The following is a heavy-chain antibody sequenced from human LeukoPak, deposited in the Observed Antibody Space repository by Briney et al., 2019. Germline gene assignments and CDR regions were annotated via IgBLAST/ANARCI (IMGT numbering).Heavy chain of an antibody. Sequence: ASVKVSCKASGYTFTSYDINWVRQATGQGLEWMGWMNPNSGNTGCAQKFQGRVTITRNTSISTAYMELSSLRSEDTAVYYCARGPEVVPAAIMAYYYYYMDVWGKGTTVTVSS. J-gene: IGHJ6*03. CDR2: MNPNSGNT. V-gene: IGHV1-8*03. CDR1: GYTFTSYD. CDR3: ARGPEVVPAAIMAYYYYYMDV. D-gene: IGHD2-2*02.